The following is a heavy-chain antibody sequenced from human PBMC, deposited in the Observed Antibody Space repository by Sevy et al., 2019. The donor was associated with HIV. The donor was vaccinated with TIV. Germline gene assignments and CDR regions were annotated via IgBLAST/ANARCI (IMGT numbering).Heavy chain of an antibody. V-gene: IGHV3-7*01. CDR2: INQDERHI. D-gene: IGHD7-27*01. CDR1: GFTFSDFW. CDR3: ARDPDWGALDR. Sequence: GESLKISCEVSGFTFSDFWMTWVRQSPGKGLEWVAYINQDERHINLLDSVRGRFTISRDNAKTSLYLQMDSLRAEDTAIYYCARDPDWGALDRWGQGTLVTVSS. J-gene: IGHJ5*02.